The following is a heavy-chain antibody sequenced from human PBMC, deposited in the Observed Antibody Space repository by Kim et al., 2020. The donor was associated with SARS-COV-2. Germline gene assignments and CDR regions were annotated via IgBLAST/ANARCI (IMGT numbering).Heavy chain of an antibody. V-gene: IGHV3-13*01. Sequence: GGSLRLSCAASGFTFSSYDMHWVRQATGKGLEWVSAIGTAGDTYYPGSVKGRFTISRENAKNSLYLQMNSLRAGDTAVYYCARSPFDYYGEFYYYYGMDVWGQGTTVTVSS. CDR3: ARSPFDYYGEFYYYYGMDV. CDR2: IGTAGDT. J-gene: IGHJ6*02. D-gene: IGHD3-10*01. CDR1: GFTFSSYD.